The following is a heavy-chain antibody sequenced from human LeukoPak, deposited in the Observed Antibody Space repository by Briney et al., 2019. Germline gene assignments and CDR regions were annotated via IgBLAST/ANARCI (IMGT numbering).Heavy chain of an antibody. Sequence: ASVKVSCKASGYTFTSYDINWVRQATRQGLEWMGWMNPNSGNTGYAQKFQGRVTMTRNTSISTAYMELSSLRSEDTAVYYCARGRYRGYYYYGMDVWGQGTTVTVSS. CDR1: GYTFTSYD. CDR2: MNPNSGNT. D-gene: IGHD1-1*01. J-gene: IGHJ6*02. CDR3: ARGRYRGYYYYGMDV. V-gene: IGHV1-8*01.